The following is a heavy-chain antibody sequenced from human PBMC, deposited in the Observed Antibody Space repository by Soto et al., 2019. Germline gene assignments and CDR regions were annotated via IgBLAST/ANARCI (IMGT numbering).Heavy chain of an antibody. D-gene: IGHD2-15*01. V-gene: IGHV1-8*01. CDR3: ARGRRCSGGSCYPYYYYYYMDV. CDR1: GYPFTSYD. CDR2: MNPNSGNT. Sequence: ASVKVSCKASGYPFTSYDMNWVRQATGQGLEWMGWMNPNSGNTGYAQKFQGRVTMTRNTSISTAYMELSSLRSEDTAVYYCARGRRCSGGSCYPYYYYYYMDVWGKGTTVTVSS. J-gene: IGHJ6*03.